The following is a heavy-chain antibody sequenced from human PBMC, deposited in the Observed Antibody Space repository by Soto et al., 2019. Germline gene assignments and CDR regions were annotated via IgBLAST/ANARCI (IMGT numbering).Heavy chain of an antibody. J-gene: IGHJ6*02. CDR1: GYTFTGYY. V-gene: IGHV1-2*02. Sequence: VASVKVSCKASGYTFTGYYMHWVRQAPGQGLEWMGWINPNSGGTNYAQKFQGRVTMTRDTSISTAYMELSRLRSDDTAVYYCARVNTIFGVVIPYYYGMDVWGQGTTLT. CDR2: INPNSGGT. CDR3: ARVNTIFGVVIPYYYGMDV. D-gene: IGHD3-3*01.